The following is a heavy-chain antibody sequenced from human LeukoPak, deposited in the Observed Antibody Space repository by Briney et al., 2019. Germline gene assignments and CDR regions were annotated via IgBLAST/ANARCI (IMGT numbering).Heavy chain of an antibody. CDR3: AKVSRSYDFWRTANLYYMDV. J-gene: IGHJ6*03. Sequence: GGSLRLSCAASGFTFDDYAMHWVRQAPGKGLEWVSPISGDGGSTYYADSVKGRFTISRDNSKNSLYLQMNGLRTEDTALYYCAKVSRSYDFWRTANLYYMDVWGKGTTVTVSS. CDR2: ISGDGGST. D-gene: IGHD3-3*01. V-gene: IGHV3-43*02. CDR1: GFTFDDYA.